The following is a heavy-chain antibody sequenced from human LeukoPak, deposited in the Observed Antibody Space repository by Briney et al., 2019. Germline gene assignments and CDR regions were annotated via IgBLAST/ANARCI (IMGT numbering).Heavy chain of an antibody. J-gene: IGHJ3*02. D-gene: IGHD3-3*01. Sequence: GASVEVSCKASGYTFTSYDINWVRQATGQGLEWMGWINPNGGGTNYAQKFQGRVTMTRDTSISTAYMELSRLRSDDTAVYYCARGGRIYDFWSGYVIATDAFDIWGQGTMVTVSS. V-gene: IGHV1-2*02. CDR2: INPNGGGT. CDR1: GYTFTSYD. CDR3: ARGGRIYDFWSGYVIATDAFDI.